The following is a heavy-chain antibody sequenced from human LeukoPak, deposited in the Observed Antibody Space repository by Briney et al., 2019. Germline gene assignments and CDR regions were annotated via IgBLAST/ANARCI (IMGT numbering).Heavy chain of an antibody. CDR3: ARHKQPLGANDY. CDR1: GYSFSSNW. Sequence: GESLKISCKGSGYSFSSNWIAWVRQMPGKGLEWMGIIYPGDCDTRYSPSFQGQVTFSADKSINTAYLQWSNLKASDTAMYYCARHKQPLGANDYWGQGTLVTVSS. J-gene: IGHJ4*02. V-gene: IGHV5-51*01. D-gene: IGHD4/OR15-4a*01. CDR2: IYPGDCDT.